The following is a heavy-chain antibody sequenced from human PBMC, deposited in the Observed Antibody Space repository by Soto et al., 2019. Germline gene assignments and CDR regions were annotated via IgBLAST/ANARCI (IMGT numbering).Heavy chain of an antibody. CDR1: GGSISSYY. CDR2: IDYSGST. J-gene: IGHJ4*02. CDR3: ARSDSLWFGELSFDY. D-gene: IGHD3-10*01. Sequence: QVQLQESGPGLVKPSETLSLTCTVSGGSISSYYWSWIRQPPGKGLEWIGYIDYSGSTNYNPSLKLRVTISVDTSKNHFSLKLSSVTAADTAVYYCARSDSLWFGELSFDYWGQGTLVTVSS. V-gene: IGHV4-59*08.